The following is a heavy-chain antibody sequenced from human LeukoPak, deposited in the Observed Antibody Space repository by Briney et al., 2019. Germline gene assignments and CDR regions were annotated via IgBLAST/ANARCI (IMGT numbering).Heavy chain of an antibody. J-gene: IGHJ1*01. D-gene: IGHD6-19*01. CDR1: GYTFTSYA. CDR3: ARDPSSGWYGPPGYFQH. V-gene: IGHV1-3*01. CDR2: INAGNGNT. Sequence: GASVKVSCKASGYTFTSYAMHWVRQAPGQRLEWMGWINAGNGNTKYSQKFQGRVTITRDTSASTAYMELSSLRSEDTAVYYCARDPSSGWYGPPGYFQHWGQGTLVTVSS.